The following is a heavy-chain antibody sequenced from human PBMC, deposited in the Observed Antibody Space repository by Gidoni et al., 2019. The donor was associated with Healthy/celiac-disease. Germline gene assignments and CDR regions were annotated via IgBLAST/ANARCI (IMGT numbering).Heavy chain of an antibody. CDR1: GFTFSRYG. Sequence: QVQLVESGGVVVQPGRSLRLSCAASGFTFSRYGMHWVRQAPGKGLEWVAVIWYDGSNKYYADSVKGRFTISRDNSKNTLYLQMNSLRAEDTAVYYCARDLVRGSGSYYSLFDYWGQGTLVTVSS. CDR2: IWYDGSNK. V-gene: IGHV3-33*01. J-gene: IGHJ4*02. CDR3: ARDLVRGSGSYYSLFDY. D-gene: IGHD3-10*01.